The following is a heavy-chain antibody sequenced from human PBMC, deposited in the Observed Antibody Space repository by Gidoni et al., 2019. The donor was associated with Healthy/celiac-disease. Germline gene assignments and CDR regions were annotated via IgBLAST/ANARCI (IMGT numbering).Heavy chain of an antibody. CDR3: AKTFFIGSLDY. Sequence: QVQLVESGGGVVHPGRSLSSSCAASGTTVSGYGMHWVRQAPGKGLEWVAVISYDGSNKYYADSVKGRFTISRDKSKNTLYLQMNSLRAEDTAVYYCAKTFFIGSLDYWGQGTLVTVSS. V-gene: IGHV3-30*18. D-gene: IGHD3-3*01. J-gene: IGHJ4*02. CDR2: ISYDGSNK. CDR1: GTTVSGYG.